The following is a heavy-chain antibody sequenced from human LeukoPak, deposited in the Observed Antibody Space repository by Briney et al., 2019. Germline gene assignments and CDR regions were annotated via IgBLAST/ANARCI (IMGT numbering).Heavy chain of an antibody. D-gene: IGHD5-12*01. J-gene: IGHJ4*02. V-gene: IGHV3-7*01. CDR2: IKQDGSEK. Sequence: GGSLRLSCAASGFTFSSYWMSWVRQAPGKGLEWVANIKQDGSEKYYVDSVKGRFTISRDNAKNSLYLQMNSLRAEDTAVYYCAKVASGRLGYFDYWGQGTLVTVSS. CDR1: GFTFSSYW. CDR3: AKVASGRLGYFDY.